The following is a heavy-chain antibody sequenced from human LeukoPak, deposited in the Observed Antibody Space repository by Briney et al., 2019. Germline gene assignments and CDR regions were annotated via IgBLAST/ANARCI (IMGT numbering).Heavy chain of an antibody. CDR2: ISSSGSTM. D-gene: IGHD5-18*01. Sequence: GGSLRLSCAASGFTFSDCAMSWVRQAPGTGLEWVSYISSSGSTMYYADSVKGRFTISRDDAKNSLYLQVNSLRAEDTAVYYCARWGDPKYSINAFDIWGQGTMVTVSS. CDR1: GFTFSDCA. V-gene: IGHV3-11*04. CDR3: ARWGDPKYSINAFDI. J-gene: IGHJ3*02.